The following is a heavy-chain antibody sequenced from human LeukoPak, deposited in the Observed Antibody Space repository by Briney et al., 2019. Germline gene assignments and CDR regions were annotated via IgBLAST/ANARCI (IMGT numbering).Heavy chain of an antibody. Sequence: GGSLRLSCAASGFTFSSDAMNWVRQAPGRGREWVSVISGSGDSTYYADSVKGRFTISRDNSKNTLFLQVDSLRAEDSAIYYCARRKVGGTGDYWGQGTQVTVSS. J-gene: IGHJ4*02. CDR2: ISGSGDST. D-gene: IGHD1-26*01. CDR1: GFTFSSDA. V-gene: IGHV3-23*01. CDR3: ARRKVGGTGDY.